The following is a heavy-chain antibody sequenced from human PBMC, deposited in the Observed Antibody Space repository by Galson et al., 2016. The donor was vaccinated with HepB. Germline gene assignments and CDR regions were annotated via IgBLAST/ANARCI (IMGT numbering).Heavy chain of an antibody. CDR1: GLTFGSYA. CDR3: ARGLSGYSTTGGEWDFDY. CDR2: INSDGGST. J-gene: IGHJ4*02. V-gene: IGHV3-74*01. Sequence: SLRLSCAASGLTFGSYAMSWVRQAPGKGLVWVSHINSDGGSTNYADSVKGRFTISRDNAKNTLYLQMNSLSAEDTAVYYCARGLSGYSTTGGEWDFDYWGQGTLVAVSS. D-gene: IGHD3-16*01.